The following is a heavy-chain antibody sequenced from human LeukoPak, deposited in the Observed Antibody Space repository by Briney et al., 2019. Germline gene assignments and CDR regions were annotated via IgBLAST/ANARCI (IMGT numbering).Heavy chain of an antibody. CDR1: GFTFSSYG. CDR2: ISGSGGST. Sequence: GGSLRLSCAASGFTFSSYGMSWVRQAPGKGLEWVSAISGSGGSTYYADSVKGRFTISRDNSKNTLYLQMNSLRAEDTAVYYCAKDHDSSGYYDFDYWGQGTLVTVSS. CDR3: AKDHDSSGYYDFDY. V-gene: IGHV3-23*01. J-gene: IGHJ4*02. D-gene: IGHD3-22*01.